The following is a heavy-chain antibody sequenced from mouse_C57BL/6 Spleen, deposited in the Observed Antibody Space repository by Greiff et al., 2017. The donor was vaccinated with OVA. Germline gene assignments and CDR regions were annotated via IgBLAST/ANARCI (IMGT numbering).Heavy chain of an antibody. D-gene: IGHD4-1*01. CDR2: IYPGDGDT. CDR3: ARGGTGYAKDY. CDR1: GYAFSSYW. V-gene: IGHV1-82*01. Sequence: QVQLQQSGPELVKPGASVKISCKASGYAFSSYWMNWVKQRPGKGLEWIGRIYPGDGDTNYNGKFKGKATLTADKSSSTAYMQRSSLTSEDSAVYFCARGGTGYAKDYWGQGTSVTVSS. J-gene: IGHJ4*01.